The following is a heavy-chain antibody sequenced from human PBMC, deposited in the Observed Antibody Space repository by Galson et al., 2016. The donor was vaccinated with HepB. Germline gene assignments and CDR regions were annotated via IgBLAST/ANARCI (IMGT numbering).Heavy chain of an antibody. J-gene: IGHJ6*04. D-gene: IGHD2-2*01. CDR2: ISRSGDST. CDR3: VQGSTAPAV. Sequence: SLRLSCAASGFTFRNYGMTWVRQAPGKGLEVVSSISRSGDSTDYADSVKGRFTISRDNSKNTLYLQMNSLRVEDTAIYYCVQGSTAPAVWGKGTTVTVSS. CDR1: GFTFRNYG. V-gene: IGHV3-23*01.